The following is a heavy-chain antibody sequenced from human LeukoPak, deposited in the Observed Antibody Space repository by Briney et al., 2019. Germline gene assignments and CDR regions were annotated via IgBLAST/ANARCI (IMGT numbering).Heavy chain of an antibody. CDR1: GFTVSSNY. CDR3: ARDYSGSLDY. V-gene: IGHV3-66*01. J-gene: IGHJ4*02. D-gene: IGHD1-26*01. CDR2: TSSGDTT. Sequence: GGSLRLSCAASGFTVSSNYMTWVRLAPGKGLEWVSLTSSGDTTYYADSVKGRFTISRDNSKNTLYLQMNSLRAEDTAVYYCARDYSGSLDYWGQGTLVTVSS.